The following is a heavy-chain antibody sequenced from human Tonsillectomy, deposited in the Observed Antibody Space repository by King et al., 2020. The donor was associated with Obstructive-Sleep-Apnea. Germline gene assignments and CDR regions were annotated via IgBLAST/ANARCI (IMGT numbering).Heavy chain of an antibody. CDR3: ARGEETYYSDY. CDR1: GASISSGGHF. Sequence: VQLQESGPGLLKPSQTLSLTCTVSGASISSGGHFWSWIRQHPGKGLEWIGHIYYSGSTYYNPSLKSRVTISVDTSNNQFSLKLSSVTAADTAVYYCARGEETYYSDYWGQGTLVTVSS. CDR2: IYYSGST. V-gene: IGHV4-31*03. J-gene: IGHJ4*02.